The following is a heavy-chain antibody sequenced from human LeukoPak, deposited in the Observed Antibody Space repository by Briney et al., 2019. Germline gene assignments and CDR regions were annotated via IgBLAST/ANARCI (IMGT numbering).Heavy chain of an antibody. V-gene: IGHV4-4*07. CDR1: GGSISSYY. D-gene: IGHD2-15*01. Sequence: PSETLSLTCTVSGGSISSYYWSWIRQPAGKGLEWIGRIYTSGSTNYNPSLKSRVTMSVDTSKNQFSLKLSSVTAADTAVYYCARWSLRGCSGSPCFDYWGQGTLVTVSS. J-gene: IGHJ4*02. CDR3: ARWSLRGCSGSPCFDY. CDR2: IYTSGST.